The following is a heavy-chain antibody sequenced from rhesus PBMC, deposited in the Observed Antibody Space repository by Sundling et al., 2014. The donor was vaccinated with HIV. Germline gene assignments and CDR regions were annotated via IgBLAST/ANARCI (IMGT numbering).Heavy chain of an antibody. D-gene: IGHD3-16*01. Sequence: QVQLVQSGAEVKKPGSSVKVSCKASGYTFTDYYIHWLRQAPRQGLEWMGWINPYNDNTKFGQKFQGRVSMTRDTTTNTAYMELSSLRSEDTAVYYCARAGTYYYYGLDTWGQGVVVTVSS. CDR3: ARAGTYYYYGLDT. J-gene: IGHJ6*01. CDR1: GYTFTDYY. V-gene: IGHV1S2*01. CDR2: INPYNDNT.